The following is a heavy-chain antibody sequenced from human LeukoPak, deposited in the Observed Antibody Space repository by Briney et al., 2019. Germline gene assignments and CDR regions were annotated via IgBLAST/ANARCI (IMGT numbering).Heavy chain of an antibody. Sequence: PSETLSLTCSVSGGSISSGSYYWSWVRQPAGKGLEWIGRISTSGSTNYNPSLKSRVSMLVDTSKNEFSLKLSSLTAADTAVYFCARGLRYYDSSGYYGLFDYWGQGTLVTVSS. V-gene: IGHV4-61*02. CDR3: ARGLRYYDSSGYYGLFDY. CDR2: ISTSGST. D-gene: IGHD3-22*01. CDR1: GGSISSGSYY. J-gene: IGHJ4*02.